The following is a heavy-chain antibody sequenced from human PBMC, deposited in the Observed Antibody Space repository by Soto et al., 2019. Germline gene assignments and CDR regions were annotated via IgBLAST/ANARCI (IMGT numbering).Heavy chain of an antibody. CDR3: AKASLYCSGGSCYPGGMDV. CDR2: ISGSGGST. V-gene: IGHV3-23*01. J-gene: IGHJ6*02. CDR1: RFTFSNYA. D-gene: IGHD2-15*01. Sequence: EVQLLESGGGLVQSGGSLRLSCAASRFTFSNYAMTWVRQAPGKGLEWVSAISGSGGSTYYADSVKGRFTISRDNSKNTLYLQMNSLRAEDTAVYYCAKASLYCSGGSCYPGGMDVWGQGTTVTVSS.